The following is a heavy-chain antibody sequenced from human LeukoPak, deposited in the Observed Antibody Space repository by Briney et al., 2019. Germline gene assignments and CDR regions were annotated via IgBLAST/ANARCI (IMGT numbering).Heavy chain of an antibody. J-gene: IGHJ4*02. Sequence: GGSLRLSCAASGFTFSNAWMTWVRQAAGKGLDWIGRIKTKADGGTTDYAAHVKGRFTISRDDSKNTLYLQMNSLKTEDTAVYYCTALRPDYWGQGTLVTVSS. CDR2: IKTKADGGTT. CDR3: TALRPDY. CDR1: GFTFSNAW. V-gene: IGHV3-15*01.